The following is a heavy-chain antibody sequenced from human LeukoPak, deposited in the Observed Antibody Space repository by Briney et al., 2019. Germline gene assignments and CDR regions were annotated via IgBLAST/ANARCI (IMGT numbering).Heavy chain of an antibody. CDR1: GYTFTGYY. Sequence: ASVKVSCKASGYTFTGYYMHWVRQAPGQGLEWMGWINPNSGNTNYAQKFQERVTITRDMSTSTAYMELSSLRSEDTAVYYCAGPAGYPDCSGGSCYLSERYYYYGMDVWGQGTTVTVSS. V-gene: IGHV1-2*02. D-gene: IGHD2-15*01. CDR2: INPNSGNT. CDR3: AGPAGYPDCSGGSCYLSERYYYYGMDV. J-gene: IGHJ6*02.